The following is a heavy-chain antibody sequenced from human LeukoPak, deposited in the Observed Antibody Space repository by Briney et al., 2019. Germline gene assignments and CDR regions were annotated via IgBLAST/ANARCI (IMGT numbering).Heavy chain of an antibody. V-gene: IGHV3-11*01. CDR2: ISSGGSTV. D-gene: IGHD3/OR15-3a*01. CDR3: ARKRMDSDAFDI. Sequence: GESLRLSCAASGFTFRDHYMSWIRQAPGKGLEWVSNISSGGSTVYYADSVKGRFTNSRDNAKNSLSLQMNSLRAEDTAVYYCARKRMDSDAFDIWGQGTMVTVSS. J-gene: IGHJ3*02. CDR1: GFTFRDHY.